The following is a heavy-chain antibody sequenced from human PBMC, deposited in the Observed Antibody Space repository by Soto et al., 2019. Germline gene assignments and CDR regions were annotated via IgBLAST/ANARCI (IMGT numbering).Heavy chain of an antibody. CDR2: IYYSGST. D-gene: IGHD3-10*02. J-gene: IGHJ6*02. V-gene: IGHV4-39*01. Sequence: ASETLSLTCTVSGGSISSSSYYWGWIRQPPGKGLEWIGSIYYSGSTYYNPSLKSRVTISVDTSKNQFSLKLSSVTAADTAVYYCARPVQIPPYYYGMDVWGQGTTVTVSS. CDR1: GGSISSSSYY. CDR3: ARPVQIPPYYYGMDV.